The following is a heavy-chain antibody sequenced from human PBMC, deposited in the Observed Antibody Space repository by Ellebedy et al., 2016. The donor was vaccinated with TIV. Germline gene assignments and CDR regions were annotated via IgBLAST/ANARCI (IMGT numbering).Heavy chain of an antibody. CDR2: ISVRGSST. Sequence: GESLKISXAASGFTITNYAMTWVRQAPGKGLEWVSSISVRGSSTYYADSVKGRFTISRDNSKNTVSLQMNSLRAEDTAVYYCAKGRGSSVIDYYYFGMDVWGQGTSVTVSS. CDR1: GFTITNYA. V-gene: IGHV3-23*01. J-gene: IGHJ6*02. CDR3: AKGRGSSVIDYYYFGMDV. D-gene: IGHD2-21*01.